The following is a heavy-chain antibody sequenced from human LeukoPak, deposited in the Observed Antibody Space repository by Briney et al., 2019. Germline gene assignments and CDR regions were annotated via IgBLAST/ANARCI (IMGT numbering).Heavy chain of an antibody. D-gene: IGHD3-10*01. V-gene: IGHV4-39*01. Sequence: SETLSLTCTVSGGSISSSSYYWGWIRQPPGKGLEWIGSIYYSGSTYYNPSLKSRVTISVDTSKNRFSLRLSSVTAADTAVYYCARHNMVRGVTRYFDYWGQGTLVTVSS. CDR1: GGSISSSSYY. J-gene: IGHJ4*02. CDR3: ARHNMVRGVTRYFDY. CDR2: IYYSGST.